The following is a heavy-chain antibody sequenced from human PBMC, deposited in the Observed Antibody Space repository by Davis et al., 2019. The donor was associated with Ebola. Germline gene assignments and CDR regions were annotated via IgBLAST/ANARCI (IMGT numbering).Heavy chain of an antibody. CDR2: INPSGGST. V-gene: IGHV1-46*01. J-gene: IGHJ6*04. CDR1: GYTFTGYY. D-gene: IGHD2-2*01. CDR3: ASFNCSSTSCPLYYGMDV. Sequence: AASVKVSCKASGYTFTGYYMHWVRQAPGQGLEWMGIINPSGGSTSYAQKFQGRVTMTRDTSTSTVYMELSSLRSEDTAVYYCASFNCSSTSCPLYYGMDVWGKGTTVTVSS.